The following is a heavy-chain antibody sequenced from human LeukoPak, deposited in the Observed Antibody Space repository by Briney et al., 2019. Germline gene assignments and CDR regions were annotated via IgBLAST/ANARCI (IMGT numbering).Heavy chain of an antibody. CDR2: IKQDGSEK. CDR3: ARNAFHI. J-gene: IGHJ3*02. CDR1: GFTFSDYY. Sequence: RGSLRLSCAASGFTFSDYYMSWIRQAPGKGLEWVANIKQDGSEKYYVDSVKGRFTISRDNAKNSLYLQMNSLRAEDTAVYYCARNAFHIWGQGTMVTVSS. V-gene: IGHV3-7*01.